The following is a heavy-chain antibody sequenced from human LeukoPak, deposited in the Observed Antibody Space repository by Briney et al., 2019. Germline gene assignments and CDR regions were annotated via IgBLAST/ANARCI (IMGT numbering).Heavy chain of an antibody. CDR2: INHSGST. V-gene: IGHV4-34*01. D-gene: IGHD5-18*01. CDR1: GGSFSGYY. Sequence: PSETLSLTCAVYGGSFSGYYWSRIRQPPGKGLEWIGEINHSGSTNYNPSLKSRVTISVDTSKNQFSLKLSSVTAADTAVYYCARVGYSYGYYYYYGMDVWGQGTTVTVSS. J-gene: IGHJ6*02. CDR3: ARVGYSYGYYYYYGMDV.